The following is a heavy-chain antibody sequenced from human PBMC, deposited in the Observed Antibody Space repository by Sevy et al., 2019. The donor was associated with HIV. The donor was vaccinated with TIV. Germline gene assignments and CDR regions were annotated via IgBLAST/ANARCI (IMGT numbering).Heavy chain of an antibody. CDR2: FSHTGNT. Sequence: SETLSLTCAVSNYSISTGYYWGWIRQPPGKGLEWIGSFSHTGNTYYNPSLESRVTISVDTSKNQFSLSLNSVAAADTAVYFCVRGVSLDIWSGYLGWEDYWGQGTLVTVSS. CDR1: NYSISTGYY. CDR3: VRGVSLDIWSGYLGWEDY. D-gene: IGHD3-3*01. V-gene: IGHV4-38-2*01. J-gene: IGHJ4*02.